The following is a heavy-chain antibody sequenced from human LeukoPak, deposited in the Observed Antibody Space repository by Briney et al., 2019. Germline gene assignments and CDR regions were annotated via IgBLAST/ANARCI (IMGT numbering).Heavy chain of an antibody. V-gene: IGHV1-18*01. CDR1: GYSFTSYG. J-gene: IGHJ4*02. CDR3: ARLIGTAFDY. D-gene: IGHD2-8*01. CDR2: ISGYNGNT. Sequence: GESLKISCKGSGYSFTSYGITWVRQAPGQGLEWMGWISGYNGNTNYAQKLQGRVTMTTDTSTSTASMELRTLISNDTAVYYCARLIGTAFDYWGQGTLVTVSS.